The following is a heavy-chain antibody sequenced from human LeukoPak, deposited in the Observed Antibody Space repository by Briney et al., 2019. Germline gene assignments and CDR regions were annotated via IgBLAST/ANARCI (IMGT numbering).Heavy chain of an antibody. CDR3: ARGALYSTSWLREFDY. Sequence: PGRSLRLSCAASGFTFSAYNMNSVRQAPGKWLEWGSSISGSSSTIYYADSVKGRFTISRDNAKNSLYLQMNSLRAEDTAVYYCARGALYSTSWLREFDYWGQGTLVTVSS. D-gene: IGHD6-13*01. V-gene: IGHV3-48*04. CDR1: GFTFSAYN. CDR2: ISGSSSTI. J-gene: IGHJ4*02.